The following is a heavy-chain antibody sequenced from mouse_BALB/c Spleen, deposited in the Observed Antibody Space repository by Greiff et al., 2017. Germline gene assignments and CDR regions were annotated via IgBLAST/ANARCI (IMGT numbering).Heavy chain of an antibody. V-gene: IGHV1-63*02. CDR1: GYTFTNYW. CDR3: ARDPTGRYYCDY. CDR2: IYPGGGYT. J-gene: IGHJ2*01. D-gene: IGHD4-1*02. Sequence: QVQLQQSGAELVRPGTSVKISCKASGYTFTNYWLGWVKQRPGHGLEWIGDIYPGGGYTNYNEKFKGKATLTADTSSSTAYMQLSSLTSEDSAVYFCARDPTGRYYCDYWGQGTTLTVSS.